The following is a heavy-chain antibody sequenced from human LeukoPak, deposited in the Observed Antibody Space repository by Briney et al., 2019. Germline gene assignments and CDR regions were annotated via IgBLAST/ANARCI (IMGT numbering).Heavy chain of an antibody. CDR1: GFTFSSYW. CDR3: ARDKIVGATHFDY. J-gene: IGHJ4*02. D-gene: IGHD1-26*01. CDR2: IKQEGSEK. V-gene: IGHV3-7*01. Sequence: GGSLRLSCAASGFTFSSYWMSWVRQAPGKGLEWVANIKQEGSEKYYVDSVKGRFTISRDNAKNSLYLQINSLRAEDTAVYYCARDKIVGATHFDYWGQGTLVTVSS.